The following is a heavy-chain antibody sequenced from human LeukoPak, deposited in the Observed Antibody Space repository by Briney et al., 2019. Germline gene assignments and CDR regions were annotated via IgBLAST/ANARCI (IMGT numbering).Heavy chain of an antibody. D-gene: IGHD1-7*01. CDR3: ATDGNYDWNYKSGFDY. J-gene: IGHJ4*02. V-gene: IGHV3-7*01. Sequence: GGSLRLSCAASGSAFSNYWMSWVRQAPGKGLDWVANIKQDGSGKYYADSVKGRFTISRDNAKNSLYLQMNSLRAEDMAVYYCATDGNYDWNYKSGFDYWGQGTLVTVSS. CDR2: IKQDGSGK. CDR1: GSAFSNYW.